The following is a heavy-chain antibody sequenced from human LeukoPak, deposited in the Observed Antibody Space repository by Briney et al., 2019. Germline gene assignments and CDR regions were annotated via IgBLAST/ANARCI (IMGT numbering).Heavy chain of an antibody. D-gene: IGHD6-19*01. CDR2: IYYSGST. J-gene: IGHJ6*02. Sequence: SETLSLTCTVSGGSISSSSYYWGWIRQPPGKGLEWIGSIYYSGSTYYNPSLKSRVTISVDTSKNQFSLKLSSVTAADTAVYYCARGPHVAGSYSYYGMDVWGQGTTVTVSS. CDR3: ARGPHVAGSYSYYGMDV. CDR1: GGSISSSSYY. V-gene: IGHV4-39*01.